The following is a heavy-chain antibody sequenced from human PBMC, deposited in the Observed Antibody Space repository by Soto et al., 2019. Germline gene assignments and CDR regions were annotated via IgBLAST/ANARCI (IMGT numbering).Heavy chain of an antibody. J-gene: IGHJ4*02. CDR1: GGTFSNYA. V-gene: IGHV1-69*13. CDR3: ARPVEMATISRSYLFY. CDR2: IIPIFGTG. Sequence: SVKVSCKASGGTFSNYAINWVRQAPGQGLEWMGRIIPIFGTGNYAQKFQGRVTITADESTSTAYLDLSGLRPEDTAVYYCARPVEMATISRSYLFYWGQGTLVTVSS. D-gene: IGHD5-12*01.